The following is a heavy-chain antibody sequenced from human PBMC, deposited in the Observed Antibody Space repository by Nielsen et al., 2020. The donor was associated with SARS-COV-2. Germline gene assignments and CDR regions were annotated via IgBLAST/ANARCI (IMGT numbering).Heavy chain of an antibody. V-gene: IGHV3-30*18. J-gene: IGHJ6*02. Sequence: GESLKISCAASGFNFNNYGLDWVRQAPGKGLEWVASISYEGSKKYYGDSLTGRFTVSRDTAKNTVYLQMNSLSLEDTAVYHCAKRRAVFMLTFGGEGAMDVWGQGTTVSVSS. CDR2: ISYEGSKK. CDR1: GFNFNNYG. D-gene: IGHD3-16*01. CDR3: AKRRAVFMLTFGGEGAMDV.